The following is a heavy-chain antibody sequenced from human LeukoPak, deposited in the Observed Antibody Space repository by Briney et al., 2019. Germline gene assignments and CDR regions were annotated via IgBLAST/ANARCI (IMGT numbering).Heavy chain of an antibody. CDR3: AKDRVRGVIQGYFDY. D-gene: IGHD3-10*01. J-gene: IGHJ4*02. V-gene: IGHV3-23*01. CDR1: GFTFSSYG. CDR2: LSGSGGST. Sequence: GGSLRLSCAASGFTFSSYGMSWVRPAPGKGLEWVSALSGSGGSTYYADSGKGRFTISRDNSKNTLYLQMNSLRAEDTAVYYCAKDRVRGVIQGYFDYWGQGTLVTVSS.